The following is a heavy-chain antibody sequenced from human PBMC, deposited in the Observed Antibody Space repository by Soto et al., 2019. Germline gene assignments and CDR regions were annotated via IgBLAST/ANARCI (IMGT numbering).Heavy chain of an antibody. V-gene: IGHV3-48*01. CDR3: ASGLYGGGFDL. CDR1: GFTFSSYS. Sequence: EVQLVESGGGLVQPGGSLRLSCAASGFTFSSYSMNWVRQAPGKGLEWVSYISSSSSTIYYADSVKGRFTNSRDNAKNSLYLQMNSLRAEDTAVYYCASGLYGGGFDLWGRGTLVTVSS. D-gene: IGHD4-17*01. CDR2: ISSSSSTI. J-gene: IGHJ2*01.